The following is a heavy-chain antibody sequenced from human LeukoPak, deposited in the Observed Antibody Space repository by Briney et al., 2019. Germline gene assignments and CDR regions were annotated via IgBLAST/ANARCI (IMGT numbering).Heavy chain of an antibody. D-gene: IGHD3-10*02. V-gene: IGHV1-18*01. CDR2: ISAYNGNT. CDR1: GYTFTSYG. CDR3: ARGHYVQPYDASDI. Sequence: ASVKVSCKASGYTFTSYGINWVRQAPGQGLECMGWISAYNGNTNYAQKLQGRVTMTTDTSTSTAYMELRSLRSDDTAVYYCARGHYVQPYDASDIWGQGTMVTVST. J-gene: IGHJ3*02.